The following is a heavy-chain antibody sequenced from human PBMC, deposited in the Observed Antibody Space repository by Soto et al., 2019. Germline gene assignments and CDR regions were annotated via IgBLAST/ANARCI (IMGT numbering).Heavy chain of an antibody. CDR3: EKERLARGFES. CDR1: GFTFSNYA. J-gene: IGHJ4*02. Sequence: EVQLLDSGGGLVQPGGSLRLSCEASGFTFSNYAMNWVRQAPGKGLEWVLGISGGGDNTYYADSVKGRFTSSRDNSKNTVFLQMKSLRAEETAVYYCEKERLARGFESGGQGTLVTVSS. V-gene: IGHV3-23*01. D-gene: IGHD3-9*01. CDR2: ISGGGDNT.